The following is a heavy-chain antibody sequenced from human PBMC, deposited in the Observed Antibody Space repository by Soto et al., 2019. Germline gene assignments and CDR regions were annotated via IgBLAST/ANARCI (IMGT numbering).Heavy chain of an antibody. CDR3: ARDESIAVAGTTGGAFDI. J-gene: IGHJ3*02. CDR1: GFTFSSYG. D-gene: IGHD6-19*01. V-gene: IGHV3-33*01. CDR2: IWYDGSNK. Sequence: QVQLVESGGGVVQPGRSLRLSCAASGFTFSSYGMHWVRQAPGKGLEWVAVIWYDGSNKYYADSVKGRFTISRDNSKNTLYLQMNSVRAEDTAVYYCARDESIAVAGTTGGAFDIWGQGTMVTVSS.